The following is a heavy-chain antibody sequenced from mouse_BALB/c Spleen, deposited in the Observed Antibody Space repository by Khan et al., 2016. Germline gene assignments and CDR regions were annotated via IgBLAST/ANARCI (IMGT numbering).Heavy chain of an antibody. D-gene: IGHD2-1*01. Sequence: QIQLVQSGPDLKKPGETVKISCKASGYAFIHYGMNWVKQAPGKGLKWMGWMNTYTGEPTYADDFKGRFAFSLETSASAAYLQINNLKNEDTATYFCARYGNYYSMDHLGQGTSVTVSS. CDR3: ARYGNYYSMDH. J-gene: IGHJ4*01. V-gene: IGHV9-3-1*01. CDR2: MNTYTGEP. CDR1: GYAFIHYG.